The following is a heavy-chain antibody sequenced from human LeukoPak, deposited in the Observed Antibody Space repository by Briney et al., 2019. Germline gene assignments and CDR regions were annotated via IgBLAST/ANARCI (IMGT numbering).Heavy chain of an antibody. D-gene: IGHD3-22*01. CDR2: IIPIFGTA. CDR1: GYTFSSYD. J-gene: IGHJ4*02. V-gene: IGHV1-69*05. Sequence: SVKVSCNASGYTFSSYDVNWVRQATGQGLEWMGRIIPIFGTANYAQKFQGRVTITTDESTSTAYMELSSLRSEDTAVYYCARDSSPTFQYYYDSSGYAHWGQGTLVTVSS. CDR3: ARDSSPTFQYYYDSSGYAH.